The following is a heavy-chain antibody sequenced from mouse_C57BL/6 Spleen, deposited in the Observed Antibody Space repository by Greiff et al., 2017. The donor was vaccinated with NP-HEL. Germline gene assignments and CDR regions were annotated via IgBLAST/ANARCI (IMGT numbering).Heavy chain of an antibody. CDR3: TRRITTVVEGFAY. J-gene: IGHJ3*01. D-gene: IGHD1-1*01. V-gene: IGHV1-15*01. Sequence: VQLQQSGAELVRPGASVTLSCKASGYTFTDYEMHWVKQTPVHGLEWIGAIDPETGGTAYNQKFKGKAILTADKSSSTAYMELRSLTSEDSAVYYCTRRITTVVEGFAYWGQGTLVTVSA. CDR2: IDPETGGT. CDR1: GYTFTDYE.